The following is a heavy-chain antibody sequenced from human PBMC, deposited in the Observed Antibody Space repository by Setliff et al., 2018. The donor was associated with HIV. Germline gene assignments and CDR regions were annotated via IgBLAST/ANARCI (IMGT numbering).Heavy chain of an antibody. J-gene: IGHJ4*02. CDR3: ARHEITMVRGVTIKAGYSFDY. CDR2: ISRSGST. V-gene: IGHV4-38-2*01. D-gene: IGHD3-10*01. CDR1: GYSISSGYY. Sequence: PSETLSLTCAVSGYSISSGYYWGWIRQPPGKGLEWIGSISRSGSTYYNPSLKSRVTISVDTSKNQFSLKLSSVTAADTAVYYCARHEITMVRGVTIKAGYSFDYWGQGTLVTVSS.